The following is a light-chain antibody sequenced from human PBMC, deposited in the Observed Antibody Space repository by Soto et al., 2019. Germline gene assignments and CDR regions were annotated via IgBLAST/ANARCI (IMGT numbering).Light chain of an antibody. Sequence: QSALTQPASVSGSPGQSITISCTGTSSDVAGYNHVSWYQHHPGKAPKLMIFDVSERPSGVPDRFSASKSGNTASLSISGLQAEDEADYYCCSYAGTYSYVFGSGTKVTVL. CDR2: DVS. J-gene: IGLJ1*01. V-gene: IGLV2-11*01. CDR1: SSDVAGYNH. CDR3: CSYAGTYSYV.